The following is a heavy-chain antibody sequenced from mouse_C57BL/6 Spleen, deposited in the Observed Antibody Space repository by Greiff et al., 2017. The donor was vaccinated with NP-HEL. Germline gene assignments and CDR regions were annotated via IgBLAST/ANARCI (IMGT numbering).Heavy chain of an antibody. J-gene: IGHJ3*01. V-gene: IGHV3-6*01. CDR2: ISYDGSN. CDR1: GYSITSGYY. D-gene: IGHD2-4*01. Sequence: VQLKESGPGLVKPSQSLSLTCSVTGYSITSGYYWNWIRQSPGNKLEWMGYISYDGSNNYNPSLKNRISITRDTSKNQFFLKLNSVTTEDTATYYCARDRIYYDYDGAYWGQGTLVTVSA. CDR3: ARDRIYYDYDGAY.